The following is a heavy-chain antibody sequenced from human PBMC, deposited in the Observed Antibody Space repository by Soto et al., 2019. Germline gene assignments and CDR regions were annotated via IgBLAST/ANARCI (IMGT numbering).Heavy chain of an antibody. D-gene: IGHD5-12*01. CDR3: ARDPPYSGYDYQFDY. Sequence: EVQLVESGGGLVQPGGSLRLSCAASRFTFSAFNMNWVRQAPGKGLEWVSYISTSSSNIYYADSVKGRFTISRDNAKSSLHLQMNSLRVEDTAVYYCARDPPYSGYDYQFDYWGQGTLVTVSS. V-gene: IGHV3-48*04. CDR1: RFTFSAFN. J-gene: IGHJ4*02. CDR2: ISTSSSNI.